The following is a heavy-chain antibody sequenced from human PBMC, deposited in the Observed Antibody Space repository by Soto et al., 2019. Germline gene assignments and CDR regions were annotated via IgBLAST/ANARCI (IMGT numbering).Heavy chain of an antibody. J-gene: IGHJ4*02. D-gene: IGHD2-21*01. CDR1: GASITSHY. Sequence: PSETLSLTCTVSGASITSHYWSWILQPPGKGLEWIGHIYYRGTTNYNPSLKSRVTISADTSKNQFSLKLNSVTAADTAVFYCAREDQIVGSLDYWGQGILVTVSS. V-gene: IGHV4-59*11. CDR2: IYYRGTT. CDR3: AREDQIVGSLDY.